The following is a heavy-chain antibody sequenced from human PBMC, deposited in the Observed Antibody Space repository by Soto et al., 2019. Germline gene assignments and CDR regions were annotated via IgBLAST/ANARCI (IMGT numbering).Heavy chain of an antibody. CDR1: GFAFDTYN. CDR3: ARDDYTSASCYLDY. CDR2: ISTSSSTI. J-gene: IGHJ4*02. V-gene: IGHV3-48*02. Sequence: EVQLVESGGAWVQPGGSLRLSCVASGFAFDTYNMNWVRQTPGKGLEWVSYISTSSSTIYYADSVKGRFTISRDNAKKSLVLQINNLRDEDAAVYYCARDDYTSASCYLDYWGQGTLVTVSS. D-gene: IGHD2-2*01.